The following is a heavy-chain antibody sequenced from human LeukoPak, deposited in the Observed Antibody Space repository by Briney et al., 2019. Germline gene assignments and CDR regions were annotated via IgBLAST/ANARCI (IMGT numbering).Heavy chain of an antibody. D-gene: IGHD6-13*01. CDR1: GFTFSSYA. Sequence: GGSLRLSCAASGFTFSSYAMSWVRQAPGKGLGWVSAISGSGGSTYYADSVKGRFTISRDNSKNTLYLQMNSLRAEDTAVYYCAKVKGIAAAGPFDAFDIWGQGTMVTVSS. CDR2: ISGSGGST. CDR3: AKVKGIAAAGPFDAFDI. J-gene: IGHJ3*02. V-gene: IGHV3-23*01.